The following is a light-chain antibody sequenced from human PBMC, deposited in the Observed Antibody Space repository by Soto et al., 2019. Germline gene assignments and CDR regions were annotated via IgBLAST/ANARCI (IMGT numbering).Light chain of an antibody. CDR1: QSLSSNS. Sequence: EIVLTQSPGTLSLSPGERATLSCGASQSLSSNSLAWYQQKPGQAPRLLIYGASSRATGIPERFSGSGSGTDFTLTISRLEPKDFAVYYCQQYGTSPYTFGQGTKLEIK. CDR3: QQYGTSPYT. CDR2: GAS. J-gene: IGKJ2*01. V-gene: IGKV3-20*01.